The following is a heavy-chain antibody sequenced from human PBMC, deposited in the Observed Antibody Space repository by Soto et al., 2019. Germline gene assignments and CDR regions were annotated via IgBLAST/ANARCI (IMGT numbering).Heavy chain of an antibody. V-gene: IGHV2-5*01. CDR2: IYWNDDK. J-gene: IGHJ6*02. D-gene: IGHD3-16*02. Sequence: QITLKESGPTLVKPTQTLTLTCTFSGFSLSTSGVGVGWIRQPPGKALEWLALIYWNDDKRYSPSLKSRLTITKDTTKNQVVLTMANIDPVDTATYYCALSGPLYYDYVWGSYRYSPYYYYGMDVWGQGTTVTVSS. CDR3: ALSGPLYYDYVWGSYRYSPYYYYGMDV. CDR1: GFSLSTSGVG.